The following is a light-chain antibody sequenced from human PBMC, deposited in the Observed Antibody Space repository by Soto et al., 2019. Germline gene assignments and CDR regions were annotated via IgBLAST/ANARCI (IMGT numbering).Light chain of an antibody. CDR1: SSDVGSYNL. V-gene: IGLV2-23*02. J-gene: IGLJ1*01. Sequence: QSVVTQPASVSGSPGQSITISCTGTSSDVGSYNLVSWYQQHPGKAPKLMIYGVNKRPSGVSNRFSGSKSGNTASLTISGLQAEDEADYYCCSYAGISTFYVFGPGTKVTVL. CDR2: GVN. CDR3: CSYAGISTFYV.